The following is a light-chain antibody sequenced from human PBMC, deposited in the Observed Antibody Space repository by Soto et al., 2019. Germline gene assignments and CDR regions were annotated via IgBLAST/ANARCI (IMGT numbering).Light chain of an antibody. V-gene: IGKV1-5*01. Sequence: DMQMTQSPSTLSASVGDRVTITCRASQNINRWLAWYQQRPGKAPKLLMYDASTLKSGVPSKFSGSGSGTEFTLTISSLQPDESATDYYQQYICFFGQGTKLEI. CDR1: QNINRW. CDR3: QQYICF. J-gene: IGKJ2*01. CDR2: DAS.